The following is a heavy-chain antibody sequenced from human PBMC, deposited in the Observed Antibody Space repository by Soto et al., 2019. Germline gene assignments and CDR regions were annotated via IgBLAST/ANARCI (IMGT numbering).Heavy chain of an antibody. J-gene: IGHJ1*01. CDR3: ARDRYCSSTSCYGAFNFQH. V-gene: IGHV4-59*12. CDR1: GGSISSYC. Sequence: SETLSLTCTVSGGSISSYCWTWSRQPPGAGLEWIGYIYYSGSTYYNPSLKSRVTISVDTSKNQFSLKLSSVTAADTAVYYCARDRYCSSTSCYGAFNFQHWGQGTLVASPQ. D-gene: IGHD2-2*01. CDR2: IYYSGST.